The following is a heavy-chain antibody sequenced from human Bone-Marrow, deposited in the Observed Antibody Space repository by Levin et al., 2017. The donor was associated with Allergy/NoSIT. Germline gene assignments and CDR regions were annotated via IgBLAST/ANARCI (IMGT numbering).Heavy chain of an antibody. D-gene: IGHD5/OR15-5a*01. CDR1: GGSVSSGTYY. CDR3: ARNRIIVSGGNDYYYGMDV. Sequence: PSETLSLTCSVSGGSVSSGTYYWSWIRPPPGKGLEWIGYINYRGVTTYNPSLKSRVTISVDTSTHEFSLKVTSVTAADTAVYYCARNRIIVSGGNDYYYGMDVWGQGTTVTVSS. CDR2: INYRGVT. J-gene: IGHJ6*02. V-gene: IGHV4-61*01.